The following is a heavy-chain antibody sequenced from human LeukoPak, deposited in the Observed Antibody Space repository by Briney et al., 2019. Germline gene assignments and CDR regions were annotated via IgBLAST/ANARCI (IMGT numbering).Heavy chain of an antibody. CDR1: GGTFSSYA. J-gene: IGHJ4*02. V-gene: IGHV1-69*13. Sequence: GASVKVSCKASGGTFSSYAISWVRQAPGQGLEWMGGIIPIFGTANYAQKFQGRVTITADESTSTAYMELSSLRSEDTAVYYCALSSSWYGGFFDYWGQGTLVTVSS. CDR2: IIPIFGTA. D-gene: IGHD6-13*01. CDR3: ALSSSWYGGFFDY.